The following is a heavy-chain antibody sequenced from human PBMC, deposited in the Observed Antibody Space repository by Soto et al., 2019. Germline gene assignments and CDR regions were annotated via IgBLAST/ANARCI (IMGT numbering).Heavy chain of an antibody. D-gene: IGHD5-18*01. CDR1: GFAFTSSA. J-gene: IGHJ4*02. Sequence: SVKVSCKASGFAFTSSALQWVRQARGQRLEWIGWIVVGSGNTNYAQKFQERVTITRDMSTSTAYMQLSSLRSEDTAVYYCEADEGHSHGYGSYWGQGTLVTVSS. CDR2: IVVGSGNT. CDR3: EADEGHSHGYGSY. V-gene: IGHV1-58*01.